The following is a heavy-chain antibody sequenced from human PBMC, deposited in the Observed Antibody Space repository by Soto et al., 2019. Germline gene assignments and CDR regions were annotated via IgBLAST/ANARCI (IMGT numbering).Heavy chain of an antibody. CDR3: AREPPMSYDFWSGHIFDYYYYGMDV. J-gene: IGHJ6*02. Sequence: GASVKVSCKASGYTFTSYAMNWVRQAPGQGLEWMGWINTNTGNPTYAQGFTGRFVFSLDTSVGTAYLQICSLKAEDTAVYYCAREPPMSYDFWSGHIFDYYYYGMDVWGQGTTVTVSS. CDR2: INTNTGNP. V-gene: IGHV7-4-1*01. CDR1: GYTFTSYA. D-gene: IGHD3-3*01.